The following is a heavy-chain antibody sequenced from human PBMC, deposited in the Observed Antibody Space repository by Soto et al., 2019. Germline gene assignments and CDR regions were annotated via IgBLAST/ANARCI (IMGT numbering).Heavy chain of an antibody. Sequence: SETLSLTCTVSGGSISSYYWSWIRPPPGKGLEWIGYISYSGATNYNPSLKSRVTMSIDTSKNQFSLQLNSVTAADTAVYYCARGFAIDWYTYYFDYWGQGPLVTVSS. CDR2: ISYSGAT. V-gene: IGHV4-59*08. CDR3: ARGFAIDWYTYYFDY. CDR1: GGSISSYY. J-gene: IGHJ4*02. D-gene: IGHD3-9*01.